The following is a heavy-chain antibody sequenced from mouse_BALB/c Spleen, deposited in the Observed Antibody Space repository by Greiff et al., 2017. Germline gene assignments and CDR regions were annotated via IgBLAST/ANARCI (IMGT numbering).Heavy chain of an antibody. J-gene: IGHJ4*01. CDR1: GYTFTDYV. Sequence: QVQLKESGPELVKPGASVKMSCKASGYTFTDYVISWVKQRTGQGLEWIGEIYPGSGSTYYNEKFKGKATLTADKSSNTAYMQLSSLTSEDSAVYFCARGGYGGDYYAMDYWGQGTSVTVSS. CDR3: ARGGYGGDYYAMDY. V-gene: IGHV1-77*01. D-gene: IGHD2-14*01. CDR2: IYPGSGST.